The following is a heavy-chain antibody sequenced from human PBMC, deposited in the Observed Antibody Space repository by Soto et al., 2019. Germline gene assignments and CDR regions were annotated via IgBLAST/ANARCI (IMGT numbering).Heavy chain of an antibody. D-gene: IGHD2-21*01. CDR2: IYPGDSDT. J-gene: IGHJ6*03. Sequence: SSTNYCSGCMSKMQGKGLEWMGIIYPGDSDTRYSPSFQGQVTISADKSISTAYLQWSSLKASDTTMYYCARISAYCGGDCYWGGYYYYYYYTDVWGNGTTVTVSS. CDR1: SSTNYC. CDR3: ARISAYCGGDCYWGGYYYYYYYTDV. V-gene: IGHV5-51*01.